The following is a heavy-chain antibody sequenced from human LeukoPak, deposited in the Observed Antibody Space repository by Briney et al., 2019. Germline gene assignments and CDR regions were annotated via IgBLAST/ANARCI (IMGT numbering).Heavy chain of an antibody. CDR1: GGSFSGYY. Sequence: PSETLSLTCAVYGGSFSGYYWSWIRQPPGKGLEWIGEINHSGSTNYNPFLKSRVTISVDTSKNQFSLKLSSVTAADTAVYYCARWVFSPRCSGGSCSKDYWGQGTLVTVSS. CDR3: ARWVFSPRCSGGSCSKDY. V-gene: IGHV4-34*01. J-gene: IGHJ4*02. CDR2: INHSGST. D-gene: IGHD2-15*01.